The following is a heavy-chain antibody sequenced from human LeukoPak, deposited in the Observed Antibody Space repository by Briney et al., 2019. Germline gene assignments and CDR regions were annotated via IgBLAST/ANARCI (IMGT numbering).Heavy chain of an antibody. V-gene: IGHV3-30*02. D-gene: IGHD1-26*01. J-gene: IGHJ4*02. CDR3: AKATYSGSFPYFDY. CDR1: GFTFSSYG. Sequence: GGSLRLSCAATGFTFSSYGMHWVRQAPGKGLEWVAFIRYDGSNKYYADPVKGRFTSSRDNSKNTLYLQMHSLRAEDTAVYYCAKATYSGSFPYFDYWGQGTLVTVSS. CDR2: IRYDGSNK.